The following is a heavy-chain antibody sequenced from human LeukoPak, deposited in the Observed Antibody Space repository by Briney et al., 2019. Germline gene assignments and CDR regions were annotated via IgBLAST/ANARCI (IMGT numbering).Heavy chain of an antibody. CDR2: INPSGGST. J-gene: IGHJ4*02. D-gene: IGHD3-22*01. Sequence: ASVRVSCKASGYTFTSYYTHWVRQAPGQGLEWMGIINPSGGSTSYAQKFQGRVTMTRDTSTSTVYMELSSLRSEDTAVYYCARGYPVDGSSGYWDFDYWGQGTLVTVSS. CDR1: GYTFTSYY. CDR3: ARGYPVDGSSGYWDFDY. V-gene: IGHV1-46*01.